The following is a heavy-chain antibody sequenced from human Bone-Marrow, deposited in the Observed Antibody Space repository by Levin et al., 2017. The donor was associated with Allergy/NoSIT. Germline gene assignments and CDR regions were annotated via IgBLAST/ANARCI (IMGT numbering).Heavy chain of an antibody. D-gene: IGHD2-21*01. CDR1: GFNFGDFA. CDR2: IHWNIGTT. CDR3: VKGKGLTAGLGGWGSKFDC. V-gene: IGHV3-9*01. Sequence: SCVASGFNFGDFAMHWVRRAPGKGLEWVSGIHWNIGTTGYAASVRGRFTISRDNAKNSLFLQMNSLRPEDTALYYRVKGKGLTAGLGGWGSKFDCWGPGTLVTVSS. J-gene: IGHJ4*01.